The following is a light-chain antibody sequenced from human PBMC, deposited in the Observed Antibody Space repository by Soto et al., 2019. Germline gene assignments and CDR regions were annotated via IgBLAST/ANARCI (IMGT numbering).Light chain of an antibody. Sequence: DIQMTQSPSTLSASVGDRVTIICRASQSINRWLAWYQQTPGKAPKLLIHDASSLESGVPLRFSGTGAGTDFTLTINSLQSDDFATYYCQQYDSYPLTFGGGTKVEIK. CDR2: DAS. CDR3: QQYDSYPLT. J-gene: IGKJ4*01. V-gene: IGKV1-5*02. CDR1: QSINRW.